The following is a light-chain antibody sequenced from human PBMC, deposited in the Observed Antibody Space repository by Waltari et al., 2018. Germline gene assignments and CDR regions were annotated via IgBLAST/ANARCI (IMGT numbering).Light chain of an antibody. Sequence: MVLTQSPGTLSLSPGERVTPSCRASQSVSRSLAWYQQKPGQAPKLLIYGASTRATGIPDRFTGSGSGTDFSLTISSLEPEDFAIYFCQHYVRLPATFGQGTKVEIK. V-gene: IGKV3-20*01. CDR3: QHYVRLPAT. CDR1: QSVSRS. CDR2: GAS. J-gene: IGKJ1*01.